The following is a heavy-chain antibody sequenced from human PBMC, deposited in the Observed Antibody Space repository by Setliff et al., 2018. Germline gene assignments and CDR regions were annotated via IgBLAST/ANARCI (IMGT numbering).Heavy chain of an antibody. CDR1: GGSFSGYY. Sequence: SETLSLTCAVYGGSFSGYYWTWIRQPPGKGLEWIGEINHSGSTNYNPSLKSRVTISVDTSKNQFSLKLSSVTAADTAVYYCARLYIVVVVAATPAWFDPWGQGTLVTVSS. CDR2: INHSGST. CDR3: ARLYIVVVVAATPAWFDP. J-gene: IGHJ5*02. D-gene: IGHD2-15*01. V-gene: IGHV4-34*01.